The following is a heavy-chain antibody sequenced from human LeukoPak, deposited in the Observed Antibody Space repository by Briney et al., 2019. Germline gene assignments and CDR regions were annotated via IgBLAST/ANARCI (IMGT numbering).Heavy chain of an antibody. D-gene: IGHD3-10*01. CDR3: ARDRSGAVREDY. CDR1: GGTFISYA. CDR2: IIPILGIA. V-gene: IGHV1-69*04. J-gene: IGHJ4*02. Sequence: ASVKVSCKASGGTFISYAISWVRQAPGQGLEWMGRIIPILGIANYAQKFQGRVTITADKSTSTAYMELSSLRSEDTAVYYCARDRSGAVREDYWGQGTLVTVSS.